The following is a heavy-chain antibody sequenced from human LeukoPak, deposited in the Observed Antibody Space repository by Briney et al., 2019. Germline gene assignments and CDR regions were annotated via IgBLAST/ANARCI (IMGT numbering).Heavy chain of an antibody. J-gene: IGHJ6*02. CDR3: ASGGQTELYGMDV. D-gene: IGHD1-26*01. V-gene: IGHV3-30-3*01. CDR1: GFTFSSCA. Sequence: GGSLRLSCAASGFTFSSCAMHWVRQAPGKGLEWVAVISYDGSNKYYADSVKGRFTISRDNSKNTLYLQMNSLRAEETAVYYCASGGQTELYGMDVWGQGTTVTVSS. CDR2: ISYDGSNK.